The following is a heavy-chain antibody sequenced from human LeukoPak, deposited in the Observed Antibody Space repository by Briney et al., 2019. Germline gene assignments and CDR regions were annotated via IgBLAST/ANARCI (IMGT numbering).Heavy chain of an antibody. Sequence: SETLSLTCTVSGGSISSGGYYWSWIRQPPGKGLEWIGYIYHSGSTYYNPSLKSRVTISVDRSKNQFSLKLSSVTAADTAVYYCARLAPITMVRGVIWYYYGMDVWGQGTTVTVSS. J-gene: IGHJ6*01. CDR2: IYHSGST. V-gene: IGHV4-30-2*01. CDR3: ARLAPITMVRGVIWYYYGMDV. CDR1: GGSISSGGYY. D-gene: IGHD3-10*01.